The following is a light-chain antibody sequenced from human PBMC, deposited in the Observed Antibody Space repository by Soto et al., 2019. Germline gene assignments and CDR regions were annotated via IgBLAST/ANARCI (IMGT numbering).Light chain of an antibody. CDR1: QTISSW. J-gene: IGKJ1*01. CDR3: QHYNSYSEA. Sequence: DIQMTQSPSTLSGSVGDRVTITCLASQTISSWLAWYQQKPGKAPKLLIYKASTLKSGVPSRFSGSGSGTEFTLTISSLQPDDFATYCCQHYNSYSEAFGQGTKVDNK. V-gene: IGKV1-5*03. CDR2: KAS.